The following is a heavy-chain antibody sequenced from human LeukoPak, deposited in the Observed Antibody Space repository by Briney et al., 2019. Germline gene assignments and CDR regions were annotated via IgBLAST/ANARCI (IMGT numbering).Heavy chain of an antibody. CDR2: INPSGGST. D-gene: IGHD3-10*01. Sequence: GASVKVSCKASGYTFKNYFIHWVRQAPGQGLEWMGLINPSGGSTNYAQKFQGRVTMTRDTSTSTVYMELSSLRSEDTAVYYCARGPSITMVRGGQWYYYMDVWGKGTTVTISS. CDR1: GYTFKNYF. V-gene: IGHV1-46*02. J-gene: IGHJ6*03. CDR3: ARGPSITMVRGGQWYYYMDV.